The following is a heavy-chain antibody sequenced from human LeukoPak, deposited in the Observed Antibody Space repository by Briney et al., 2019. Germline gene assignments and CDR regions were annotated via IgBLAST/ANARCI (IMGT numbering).Heavy chain of an antibody. J-gene: IGHJ4*02. CDR2: SYYGGST. Sequence: SETLSLTCTVSGGSISSSSYYWGWIRQPPGKGLEWIGRSYYGGSTHYNPSLKRRVTISVATSKNQFSLRLSSVTAADTAVYYCARQANAPSTIDYWGQGKLVT. CDR1: GGSISSSSYY. CDR3: ARQANAPSTIDY. D-gene: IGHD2-2*01. V-gene: IGHV4-39*01.